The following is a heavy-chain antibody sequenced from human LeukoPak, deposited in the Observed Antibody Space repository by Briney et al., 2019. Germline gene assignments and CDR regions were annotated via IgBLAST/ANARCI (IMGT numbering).Heavy chain of an antibody. CDR1: GYTFTSYY. V-gene: IGHV1-46*03. Sequence: ASVKVSXKASGYTFTSYYMHWVRQAPGQGLERMGIINPSGGSTSYAQKFQGRVTMTRDTSTSTVYMELSSLRSEDTAVYYCARDFKLEPQTRDNWYFDLWGRGTLVTVSS. D-gene: IGHD1-1*01. CDR3: ARDFKLEPQTRDNWYFDL. J-gene: IGHJ2*01. CDR2: INPSGGST.